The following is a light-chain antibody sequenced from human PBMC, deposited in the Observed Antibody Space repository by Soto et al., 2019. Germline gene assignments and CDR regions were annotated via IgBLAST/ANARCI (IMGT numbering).Light chain of an antibody. CDR1: SSDVGNFKY. CDR2: EVN. CDR3: SSYTINSHVV. J-gene: IGLJ2*01. V-gene: IGLV2-14*01. Sequence: QSVLSQPASVSGSPGQSITISCTGISSDVGNFKYVSWYQQHPGKAPKLMIYEVNNRPSGVSDRFSGSKSGNTASLAISGLQDEDEADYYCSSYTINSHVVFGGGTKLTVL.